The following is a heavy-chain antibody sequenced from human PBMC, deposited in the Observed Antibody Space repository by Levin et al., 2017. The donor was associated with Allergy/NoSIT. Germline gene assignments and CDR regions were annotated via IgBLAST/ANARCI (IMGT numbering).Heavy chain of an antibody. V-gene: IGHV4-34*01. J-gene: IGHJ6*02. D-gene: IGHD6-6*01. Sequence: PSETLSLTCAVYGGSFSGYYWSWIRQPPGKGLEWIGEINHSGSTNYNPSLKSRVTISVDTSKNQFSLKLSSVTAADTAVYYCARGDDRSSSPYYYYGMDVWGQGTTVTVSS. CDR3: ARGDDRSSSPYYYYGMDV. CDR2: INHSGST. CDR1: GGSFSGYY.